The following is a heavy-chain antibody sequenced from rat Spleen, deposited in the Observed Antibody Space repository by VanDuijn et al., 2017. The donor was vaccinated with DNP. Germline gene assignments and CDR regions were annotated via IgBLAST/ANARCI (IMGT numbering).Heavy chain of an antibody. D-gene: IGHD1-12*02. Sequence: QVQLKESGPGLVQPSQTLSLTCTVSGFSLTSYHVHWVRQPPGKGLEWIAAISTGGSTYHNSALKSRLSISRDTSKSQVFLKMDSVQTEDTAMYFCARSQGYYYDGSYYPFAYWGQGILVTVSS. V-gene: IGHV2S12*01. CDR3: ARSQGYYYDGSYYPFAY. CDR1: GFSLTSYH. J-gene: IGHJ3*01. CDR2: ISTGGST.